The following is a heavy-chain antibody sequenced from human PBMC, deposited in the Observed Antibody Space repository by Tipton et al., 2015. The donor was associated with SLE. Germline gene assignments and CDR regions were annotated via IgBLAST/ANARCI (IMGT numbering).Heavy chain of an antibody. D-gene: IGHD6-25*01. CDR1: GVTFSSYA. J-gene: IGHJ4*02. V-gene: IGHV1-69*05. CDR3: ARSAGSVGGDYFDY. Sequence: QSGPEVKKPGSSVKVSCKASGVTFSSYAIGWVRQAPGQGLEWMGGIIPIFGTANYAQKFQGRVTITTDESTSTAYMELSSLRSEDTAVYYCARSAGSVGGDYFDYWGQGTLVTVSS. CDR2: IIPIFGTA.